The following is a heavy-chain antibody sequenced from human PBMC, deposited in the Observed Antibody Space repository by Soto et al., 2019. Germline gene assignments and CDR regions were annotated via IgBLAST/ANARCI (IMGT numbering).Heavy chain of an antibody. D-gene: IGHD2-15*01. Sequence: SETLSLTCAVYGGSFSGYYWSWIRQPPGKGLEWIGEINHSGSTNYNPSLKSRVTISVDTSKNQFSLKLSSVTAADTAVYYCARVPLFGIVVGLLYAFDIWGQGTMVTVSS. V-gene: IGHV4-34*01. CDR2: INHSGST. CDR3: ARVPLFGIVVGLLYAFDI. CDR1: GGSFSGYY. J-gene: IGHJ3*02.